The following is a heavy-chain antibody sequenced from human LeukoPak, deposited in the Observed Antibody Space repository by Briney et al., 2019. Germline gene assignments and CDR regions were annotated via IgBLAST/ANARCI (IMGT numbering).Heavy chain of an antibody. CDR3: AKLGATVGYSRIDY. J-gene: IGHJ4*02. Sequence: GASVKISSKASRYSFTSYGISWVRQAPGQGLEWMGWISTYDGNTNYAQRVQDRLTMTTDSSTSTAYMELRSRRSDDTAVYYCAKLGATVGYSRIDYWGQGTLVTVSS. CDR2: ISTYDGNT. D-gene: IGHD1-26*01. CDR1: RYSFTSYG. V-gene: IGHV1-18*01.